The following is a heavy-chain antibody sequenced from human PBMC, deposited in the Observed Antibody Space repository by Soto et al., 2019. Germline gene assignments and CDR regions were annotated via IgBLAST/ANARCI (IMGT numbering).Heavy chain of an antibody. CDR3: ARRSIIVVVNTPSYYFDY. Sequence: GGSLRLSCAACGFTVSSYWMSGVRQAPGKGLEWVANIKQDGSEKYYVDSVKGRFTISRDNAKNSLYLQMNSLRAEDTTVYYSARRSIIVVVNTPSYYFDYWGQGTLVTVSS. J-gene: IGHJ4*02. V-gene: IGHV3-7*01. CDR1: GFTVSSYW. D-gene: IGHD2-2*01. CDR2: IKQDGSEK.